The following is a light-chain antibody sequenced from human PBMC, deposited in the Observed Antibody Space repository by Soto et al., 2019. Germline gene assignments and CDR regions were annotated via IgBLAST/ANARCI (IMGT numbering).Light chain of an antibody. CDR2: GGS. CDR1: QSVSSNY. CDR3: QQYISSPLT. J-gene: IGKJ1*01. V-gene: IGKV3-20*01. Sequence: EIVLTQSPGTLSLSPGERATLSCRASQSVSSNYLAWYQQKPGHAPRLVISGGSTRATRIPDRVSASGSGTDFTLTISRLEPEDCAVYYWQQYISSPLTFGQGTKVDI.